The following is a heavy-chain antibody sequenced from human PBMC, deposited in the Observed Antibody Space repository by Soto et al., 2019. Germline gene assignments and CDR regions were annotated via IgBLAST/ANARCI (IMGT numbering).Heavy chain of an antibody. V-gene: IGHV1-18*01. CDR3: ASGYCSGGSCSLSDY. CDR1: GYTFTSYG. J-gene: IGHJ4*02. D-gene: IGHD2-15*01. CDR2: ISAYNGNT. Sequence: QVQLVQSGAEVKKPGASVKVSCKASGYTFTSYGISWVRQAPGQGLEWMGWISAYNGNTNYAQKLQGRVTMTTDTSTSTASMELRSLRSDDTAVYYCASGYCSGGSCSLSDYWGQGTLVTVSS.